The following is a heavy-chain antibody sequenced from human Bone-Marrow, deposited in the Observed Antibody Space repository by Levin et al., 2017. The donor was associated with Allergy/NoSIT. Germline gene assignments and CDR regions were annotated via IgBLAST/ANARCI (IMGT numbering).Heavy chain of an antibody. J-gene: IGHJ6*02. CDR3: AKEMGWLLSRPTPLYYYYGMDV. CDR2: ISYDGSNK. V-gene: IGHV3-30*18. Sequence: GGSLRLSCAASGFTFSSYGMHWVRQAPGKGLEWVAVISYDGSNKYYADSVKGRFTISRDNSKNTLYLQMNSLRAEDTAVYYCAKEMGWLLSRPTPLYYYYGMDVWGQGTTVTVSS. CDR1: GFTFSSYG. D-gene: IGHD5-24*01.